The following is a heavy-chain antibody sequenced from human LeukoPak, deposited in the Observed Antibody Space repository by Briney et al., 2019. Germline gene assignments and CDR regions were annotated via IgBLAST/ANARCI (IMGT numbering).Heavy chain of an antibody. D-gene: IGHD6-13*01. V-gene: IGHV4-61*01. CDR3: ARERAEPGITAAGDAFDI. J-gene: IGHJ3*02. CDR2: IYYSGST. Sequence: SETLSLTCTVSGGSISSGSYYWSWIRQPPGKGLEWIGYIYYSGSTNYNPSLKSRVTISVDTSKNQFSLKLSSVTAADTAVYYCARERAEPGITAAGDAFDIWGQGTMVTVSS. CDR1: GGSISSGSYY.